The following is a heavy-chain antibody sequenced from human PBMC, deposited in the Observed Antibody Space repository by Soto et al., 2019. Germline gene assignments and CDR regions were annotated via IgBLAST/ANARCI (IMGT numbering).Heavy chain of an antibody. CDR3: ARGRRSTHYSGSQTFDY. D-gene: IGHD3-10*01. V-gene: IGHV1-18*01. CDR1: GYTFTSYG. CDR2: ISAVNGNS. Sequence: QVQLVQSGAEVRKPGASVKVSCKASGYTFTSYGFSWVRQAPGQGLEWMGWISAVNGNSRFAEDLQDRMTMTTDTSTSTAYMELRDLRSDDTAVYYCARGRRSTHYSGSQTFDYWGQGTRVSVSS. J-gene: IGHJ4*02.